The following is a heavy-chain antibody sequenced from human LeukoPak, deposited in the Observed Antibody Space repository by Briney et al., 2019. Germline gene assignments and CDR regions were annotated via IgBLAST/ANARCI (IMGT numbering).Heavy chain of an antibody. Sequence: PGGSLRLSCAASGFTFSSYWMHWVRQAPGKGLVWVSRINSDGSSTSYADSVKGRFTISRDNAKNTLYLQMNSLRAEDTAVCYCARRGYFSPFDYWGQGTLVTVSS. J-gene: IGHJ4*02. D-gene: IGHD3-22*01. CDR2: INSDGSST. CDR1: GFTFSSYW. V-gene: IGHV3-74*01. CDR3: ARRGYFSPFDY.